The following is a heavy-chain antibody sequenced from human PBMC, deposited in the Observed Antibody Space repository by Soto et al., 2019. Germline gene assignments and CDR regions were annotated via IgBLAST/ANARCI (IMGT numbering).Heavy chain of an antibody. CDR3: ARNVNSGLDY. CDR2: INPIGGST. D-gene: IGHD1-26*01. CDR1: GYTFTTYY. V-gene: IGHV1-46*01. Sequence: QVQLVQSGAEVKRPGASVKVSCKTSGYTFTTYYIHWVQQAPGQGLEWMGMINPIGGSTSYAQRFQGRVTMTSDTSTSTVYMELSSLRSDDTAVFYCARNVNSGLDYWGQGTLVTVSS. J-gene: IGHJ4*02.